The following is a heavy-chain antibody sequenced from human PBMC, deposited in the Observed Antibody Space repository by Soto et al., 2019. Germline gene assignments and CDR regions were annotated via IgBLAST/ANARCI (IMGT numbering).Heavy chain of an antibody. J-gene: IGHJ4*02. CDR1: GYTFTSYG. V-gene: IGHV1-18*01. D-gene: IGHD6-19*01. CDR3: ARDSRRCPDSSGCHSGY. Sequence: VKVSCKASGYTFTSYGISWVRQAPGQGLEWMGWISAYNGNTNYAQKFQGRVTMTTDTSTSTAYMELRSLRSDDTAVYYCARDSRRCPDSSGCHSGYWGQGTLVTVSS. CDR2: ISAYNGNT.